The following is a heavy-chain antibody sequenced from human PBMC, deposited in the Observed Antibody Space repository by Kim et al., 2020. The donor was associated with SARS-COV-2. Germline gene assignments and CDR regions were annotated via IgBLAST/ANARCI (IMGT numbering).Heavy chain of an antibody. Sequence: SETLSLTCAVYAGSFSGHYWNWIRQSPGVGLEWVGEISHSGTTKYNPSLQSRVTLSVDTSKNQFSLKLTAVTAADTAVYYCARRSASAGADWWGQGTPVT. J-gene: IGHJ4*02. D-gene: IGHD1-1*01. CDR1: AGSFSGHY. CDR2: ISHSGTT. V-gene: IGHV4-34*01. CDR3: ARRSASAGADW.